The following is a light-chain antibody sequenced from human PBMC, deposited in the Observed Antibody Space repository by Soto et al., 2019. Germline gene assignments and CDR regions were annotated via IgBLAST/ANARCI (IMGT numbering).Light chain of an antibody. V-gene: IGLV1-51*02. Sequence: QSVLTQPPSLSAAPGQKVTISCSGSSSNIGNNYLSWYQQLPGTAPKLLIYENNKRPSGIPDRFSGSKSGTSATLGITGLQTGDEADYYCGTWDSSLSAAVFGGGTQLTVL. CDR1: SSNIGNNY. CDR2: ENN. J-gene: IGLJ7*01. CDR3: GTWDSSLSAAV.